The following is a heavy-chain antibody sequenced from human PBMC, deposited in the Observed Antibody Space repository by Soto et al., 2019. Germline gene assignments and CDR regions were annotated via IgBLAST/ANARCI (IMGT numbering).Heavy chain of an antibody. V-gene: IGHV4-31*03. D-gene: IGHD3-16*01. Sequence: QVLLQESGPGLVKPSETLSLICLVSGGSITTGGYSWSWIRQHPGKGLDWIGNIYYSGSTSYNPSLKSRLTISVDTSKNQFSLKFTSLSADDTAVYYCASDAGEQRGLDFWGQRTLVTVSS. CDR3: ASDAGEQRGLDF. CDR1: GGSITTGGYS. CDR2: IYYSGST. J-gene: IGHJ4*02.